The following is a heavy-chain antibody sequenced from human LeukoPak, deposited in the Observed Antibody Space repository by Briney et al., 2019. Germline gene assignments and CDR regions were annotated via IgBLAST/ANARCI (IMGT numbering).Heavy chain of an antibody. CDR2: IYYSGST. D-gene: IGHD1-1*01. V-gene: IGHV4-59*12. CDR1: GGSISSYY. J-gene: IGHJ4*02. Sequence: SETLSPTCTVSGGSISSYYWSWIRQPPGKGQEWIGYIYYSGSTNYNPSLKSRVTISVDRSKNQFSLKLSSVTAADTAVYYCARGDWNDPTRFDHWGQGTLVTVSS. CDR3: ARGDWNDPTRFDH.